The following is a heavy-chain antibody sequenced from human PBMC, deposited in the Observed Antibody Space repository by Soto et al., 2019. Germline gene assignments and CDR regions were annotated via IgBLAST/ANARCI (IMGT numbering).Heavy chain of an antibody. D-gene: IGHD6-19*01. V-gene: IGHV4-4*02. CDR2: IYHYGNT. J-gene: IGHJ4*02. Sequence: PSETLSLTCAVSGDSISTNNWWSWVRQPPGEGLEWIGEIYHYGNTNYNPSLKSRVTMSVDTSKNQFSLKLTSVTAADTAMYYCARDAAVPGETDRFDFWGQGTLVTVSS. CDR1: GDSISTNNW. CDR3: ARDAAVPGETDRFDF.